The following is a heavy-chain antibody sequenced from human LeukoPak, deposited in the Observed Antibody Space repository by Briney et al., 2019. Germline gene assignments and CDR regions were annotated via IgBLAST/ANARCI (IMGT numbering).Heavy chain of an antibody. D-gene: IGHD2-2*01. CDR3: ASRTPDDYYYYMDV. CDR2: IYTSGST. J-gene: IGHJ6*03. Sequence: SQTLSLTCTVSGASISSGSYYWNWIRQPAGKGLEWIGRIYTSGSTNYNPSLKSRVTVSLATSKNQFSLNLSSVTAADTDVYYCASRTPDDYYYYMDVWGKGTTVTVSS. V-gene: IGHV4-61*02. CDR1: GASISSGSYY.